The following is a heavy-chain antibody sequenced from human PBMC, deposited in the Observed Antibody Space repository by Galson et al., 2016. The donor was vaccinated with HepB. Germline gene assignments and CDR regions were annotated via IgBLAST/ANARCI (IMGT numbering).Heavy chain of an antibody. J-gene: IGHJ3*01. D-gene: IGHD3-22*01. CDR3: ASAWSFDSSGFFATAAFDF. CDR2: ISPYNGNT. CDR1: GYTFTNYG. V-gene: IGHV1-18*01. Sequence: SVKVSCKASGYTFTNYGISWVRQAPGQGLEWMGWISPYNGNTNYAQNLQGRVTLTTDIFTNTAYMELRSLRSDDTAVYYCASAWSFDSSGFFATAAFDFWGQGTMVAVSS.